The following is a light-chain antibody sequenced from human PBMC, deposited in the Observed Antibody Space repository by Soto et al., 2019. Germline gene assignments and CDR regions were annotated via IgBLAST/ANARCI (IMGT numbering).Light chain of an antibody. Sequence: EIVLTQSPGTLSLSPGERATLSCRASQSVSSTYLGWYQQKPGQAPRLLIYGASNRATGTPARFSGSGSGTDFTLTISSLEPEDFAVYYCQQRSSWPLFGGGTKVDIK. J-gene: IGKJ4*01. CDR1: QSVSSTY. CDR3: QQRSSWPL. CDR2: GAS. V-gene: IGKV3D-20*02.